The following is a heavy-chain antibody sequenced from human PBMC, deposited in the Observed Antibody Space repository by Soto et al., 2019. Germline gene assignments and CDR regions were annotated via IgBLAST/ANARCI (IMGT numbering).Heavy chain of an antibody. V-gene: IGHV1-18*01. CDR1: GYTFTSYA. Sequence: QVQLVQSGAEVKKPGASVKLSCKASGYTFTSYAISWVRQAPGQGLEGMGRISAYNGNTNYAQKLQGRVTMTTDTPASTAYMELSSLRSDDTAVYYCARDHLIDSSSSSCYDYYRMDVWGQGATVTVSS. J-gene: IGHJ6*02. D-gene: IGHD2-2*01. CDR3: ARDHLIDSSSSSCYDYYRMDV. CDR2: ISAYNGNT.